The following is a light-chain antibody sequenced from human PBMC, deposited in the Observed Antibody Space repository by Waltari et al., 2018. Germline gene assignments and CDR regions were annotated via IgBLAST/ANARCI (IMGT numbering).Light chain of an antibody. CDR3: QQRINWPPSIT. CDR1: QSVSSY. Sequence: EIVLTQSPATLSLSPGERATLSCRASQSVSSYLAWYQQKPGQAPRLLIYDASNRATDIPARFSGSGSGTGFTLTISSLEPEDFAVYYCQQRINWPPSITFGQGTRLEIK. CDR2: DAS. V-gene: IGKV3-11*01. J-gene: IGKJ5*01.